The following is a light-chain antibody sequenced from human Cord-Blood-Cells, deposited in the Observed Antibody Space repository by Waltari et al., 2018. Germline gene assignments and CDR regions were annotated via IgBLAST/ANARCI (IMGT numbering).Light chain of an antibody. J-gene: IGLJ1*01. V-gene: IGLV1-44*01. CDR2: SNK. Sequence: QSVLTQPPSASGTPGQRVTISCSGSSSNIGSNTVNWYQQLPGTAPKLLIYSNKQRPSGVPDRFSGSKSGTSASLAISGLQSEDEADYYCAAWDDSLNGYVFGTGIKVTVL. CDR1: SSNIGSNT. CDR3: AAWDDSLNGYV.